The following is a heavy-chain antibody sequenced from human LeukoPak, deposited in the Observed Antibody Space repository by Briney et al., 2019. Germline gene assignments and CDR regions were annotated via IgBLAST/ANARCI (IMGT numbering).Heavy chain of an antibody. CDR2: INPNNGFT. Sequence: ASVKVSCKAAGYALTGSYIHWVRQAPGQGLEWMGWINPNNGFTAYAQNFQGRVTMTRDTSISTAYMDLSRLTSDDTAVYFCARDRGARLERFYAFDFWGQGTTVTVSS. CDR3: ARDRGARLERFYAFDF. CDR1: GYALTGSY. D-gene: IGHD1-1*01. J-gene: IGHJ3*01. V-gene: IGHV1-2*02.